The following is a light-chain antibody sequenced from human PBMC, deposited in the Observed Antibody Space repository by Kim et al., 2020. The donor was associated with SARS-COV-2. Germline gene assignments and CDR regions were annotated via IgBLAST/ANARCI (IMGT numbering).Light chain of an antibody. V-gene: IGKV1-27*01. Sequence: DIQMTQSPSSLSASVGDRVTISCRASQGISNYLAWYQQKPGKVPKLLIYDASTLQSGVPSRFSGSGSGTDFTLTISNLQPEDVATYYCQKYNTALSITFGQGTRLEIK. CDR3: QKYNTALSIT. CDR2: DAS. J-gene: IGKJ5*01. CDR1: QGISNY.